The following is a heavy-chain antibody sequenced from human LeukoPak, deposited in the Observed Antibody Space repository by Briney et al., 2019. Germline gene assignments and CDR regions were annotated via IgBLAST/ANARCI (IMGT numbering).Heavy chain of an antibody. CDR1: GFTFSSYA. CDR3: ARVGGSSWYGGVNY. V-gene: IGHV3-23*01. J-gene: IGHJ4*02. CDR2: ISGSGGST. Sequence: PGGSLRLSCAASGFTFSSYAMSWVRQTPGKGLEWVSAISGSGGSTYYADSVKGRFTISRDNSKNTLYLQMNSLRAEDTALYHCARVGGSSWYGGVNYWGQGTLVTVSS. D-gene: IGHD6-13*01.